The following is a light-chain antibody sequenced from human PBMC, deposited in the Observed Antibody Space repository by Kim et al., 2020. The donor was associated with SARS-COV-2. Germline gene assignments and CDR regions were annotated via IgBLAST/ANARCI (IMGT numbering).Light chain of an antibody. CDR1: LAIRNY. CDR3: QQFDNHPMFT. CDR2: DSS. J-gene: IGKJ2*01. V-gene: IGKV1-33*01. Sequence: RVTNNDQARLAIRNYLNWYQQKPGKATKLLIYDSSKLEKGVPSRFSGNGSGTDFTVTISRLQPEDSATYYCQQFDNHPMFTFGRGTKPEI.